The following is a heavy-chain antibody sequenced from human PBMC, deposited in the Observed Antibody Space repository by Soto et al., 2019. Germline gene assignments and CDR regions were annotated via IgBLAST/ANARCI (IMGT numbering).Heavy chain of an antibody. J-gene: IGHJ4*02. CDR2: TYYRSKWYN. Sequence: KQSQTLSLTCAISGDRVSSNSATWNWIRQSPSRGLEWLGRTYYRSKWYNDYAVSVKSRITIRPDTSKNQLSLQMNAVTPEDTAVYYCARDRRGYSDYFDYWGQGTLVTVSS. D-gene: IGHD4-4*01. CDR1: GDRVSSNSAT. V-gene: IGHV6-1*01. CDR3: ARDRRGYSDYFDY.